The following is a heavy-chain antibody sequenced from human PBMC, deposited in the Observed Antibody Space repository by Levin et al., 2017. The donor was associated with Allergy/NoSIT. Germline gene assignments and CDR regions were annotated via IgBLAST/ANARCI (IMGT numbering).Heavy chain of an antibody. J-gene: IGHJ6*02. Sequence: GESLKISCAASGFTFSDYYMSWIRQAPGKGLEWVSYISSSGSTIYYADSVKGRFTISRDNAKNSLYLQMNSLRAEDTAVYYCAREGSVSRGIVGATIMNYYYYGMDVWGQGTTVTVSS. CDR2: ISSSGSTI. V-gene: IGHV3-11*01. CDR3: AREGSVSRGIVGATIMNYYYYGMDV. CDR1: GFTFSDYY. D-gene: IGHD1-26*01.